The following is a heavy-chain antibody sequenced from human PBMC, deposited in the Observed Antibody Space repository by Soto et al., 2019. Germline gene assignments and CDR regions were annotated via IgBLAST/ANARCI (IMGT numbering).Heavy chain of an antibody. Sequence: EVQLVESGGGLVQPGGSLRVSCAASGFNFNSYSMNWVRQAPGKGLEWVSYISTSGTTIYYADSVKGRFTISRDNAKNSLFLQMNSLRAEDTAVYYCARDQPGEEEFDLWGRGTLVTVSS. D-gene: IGHD7-27*01. V-gene: IGHV3-48*03. J-gene: IGHJ2*01. CDR3: ARDQPGEEEFDL. CDR2: ISTSGTTI. CDR1: GFNFNSYS.